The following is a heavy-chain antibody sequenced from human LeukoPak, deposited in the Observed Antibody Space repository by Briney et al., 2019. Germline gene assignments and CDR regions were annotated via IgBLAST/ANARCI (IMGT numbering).Heavy chain of an antibody. CDR3: ASYYDFWSGYYKFDY. CDR1: GFTFSSYG. V-gene: IGHV3-30*02. CDR2: IRYDGSNK. J-gene: IGHJ4*02. D-gene: IGHD3-3*01. Sequence: GGSLRLSCAASGFTFSSYGMHWVRQAPGKGLEWVAFIRYDGSNKYYADSVKGRFTISRDNSKNTLYLQMNSLRAEDTAVYYCASYYDFWSGYYKFDYWGQGTLVTVSS.